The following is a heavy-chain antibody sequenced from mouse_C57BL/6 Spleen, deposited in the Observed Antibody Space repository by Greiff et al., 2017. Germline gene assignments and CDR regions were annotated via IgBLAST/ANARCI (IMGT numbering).Heavy chain of an antibody. D-gene: IGHD1-1*01. J-gene: IGHJ1*03. Sequence: QVQLQQPGAELVMPGASVKLSCKASGYTFTSYWMHWVKQRPGQGLEWIGEIDPSDSYTNYNPKFKGKSTLTVNKSSSTAYMQLGSLTSEYSAVYNCASRGIVEGYFDVWGTGTTVTVSS. CDR2: IDPSDSYT. V-gene: IGHV1-69*01. CDR3: ASRGIVEGYFDV. CDR1: GYTFTSYW.